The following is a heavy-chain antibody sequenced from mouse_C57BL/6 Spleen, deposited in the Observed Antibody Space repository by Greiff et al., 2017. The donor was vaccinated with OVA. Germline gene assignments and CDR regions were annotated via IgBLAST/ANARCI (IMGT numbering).Heavy chain of an antibody. D-gene: IGHD2-4*01. CDR2: IYPGSGNT. CDR3: ARFYDYDGDYYAMDY. V-gene: IGHV1-66*01. J-gene: IGHJ4*01. Sequence: QVQLQQSGPELVKPGASVKISCKASGYSFTSYYIHWVKQRPGQGLEWIGWIYPGSGNTKYNEKFKGKATLTADTSSSTAYMQLSSLTSEDSAVYYCARFYDYDGDYYAMDYWGQGTSVTVSS. CDR1: GYSFTSYY.